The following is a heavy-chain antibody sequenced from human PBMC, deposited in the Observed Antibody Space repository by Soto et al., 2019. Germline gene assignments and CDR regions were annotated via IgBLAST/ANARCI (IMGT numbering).Heavy chain of an antibody. Sequence: VGSLRLSCAASGVTFSSYSMNWVRQAPGKGLEWVSYISSSSSTIYYADSVKGRFTISRDNAKNSLYLQMNSLRAEDTAVYYCAGAAYYYGSGSLDAFDIWGQGTMVT. CDR2: ISSSSSTI. J-gene: IGHJ3*02. CDR1: GVTFSSYS. D-gene: IGHD3-10*01. V-gene: IGHV3-48*01. CDR3: AGAAYYYGSGSLDAFDI.